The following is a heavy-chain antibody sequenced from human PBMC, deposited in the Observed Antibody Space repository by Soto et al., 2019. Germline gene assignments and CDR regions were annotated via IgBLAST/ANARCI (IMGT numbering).Heavy chain of an antibody. CDR1: GGSINSGDYY. Sequence: TSETLSLTCTVSGGSINSGDYYWSWIRQSPGKGLERIGYIHYSGSTYYNSSLKSRVTMSVDTAKNRFSLKVSSVTAADTAVYYCARSPKGLGNFDYWGQGTLVTVSS. D-gene: IGHD3-10*01. V-gene: IGHV4-30-4*01. CDR2: IHYSGST. J-gene: IGHJ4*02. CDR3: ARSPKGLGNFDY.